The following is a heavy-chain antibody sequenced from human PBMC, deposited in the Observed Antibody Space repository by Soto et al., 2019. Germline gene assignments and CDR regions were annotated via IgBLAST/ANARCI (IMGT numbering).Heavy chain of an antibody. CDR3: GRQPGHCGSTTCFGYYSVDV. V-gene: IGHV4-39*01. CDR1: GGSISSSSYS. D-gene: IGHD2-2*01. J-gene: IGHJ6*02. CDR2: T. Sequence: QLQLQESGPRLVKPSETLSLTCSVSGGSISSSSYSWGWIRQPPGKGLEWIGTTHYNPSLEGRVAISADTPNKQLSLRLSSVTAADTAVYYCGRQPGHCGSTTCFGYYSVDVWGQGTTVTVS.